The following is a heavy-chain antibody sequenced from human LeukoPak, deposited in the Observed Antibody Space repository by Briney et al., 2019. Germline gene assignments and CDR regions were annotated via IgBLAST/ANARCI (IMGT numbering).Heavy chain of an antibody. V-gene: IGHV3-23*01. Sequence: GGTLRLSCAASGFTFSSYGMSWVRQAPGKGLEWVSAISGSGGSTYYADSVKGRFTISRDNSKNTLYLQMNSLRAEDTAVYYCAKELTTVTTGSYFDYWGQGTLVTVSS. CDR3: AKELTTVTTGSYFDY. D-gene: IGHD4-17*01. CDR2: ISGSGGST. CDR1: GFTFSSYG. J-gene: IGHJ4*02.